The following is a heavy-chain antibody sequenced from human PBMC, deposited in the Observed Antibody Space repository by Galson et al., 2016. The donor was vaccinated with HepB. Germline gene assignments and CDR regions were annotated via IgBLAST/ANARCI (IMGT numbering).Heavy chain of an antibody. CDR1: GFPFDDYA. J-gene: IGHJ6*03. CDR2: ISWNSGRI. Sequence: SLRLSCAASGFPFDDYAMRWVRQAPGKGLEWVSRISWNSGRIDYAGSVKGRFTISRDNAKNSLYLQMNSLRAEDTALYYCAKSGGMNYYYYMDVWGKGTTVTVSS. V-gene: IGHV3-9*01. CDR3: AKSGGMNYYYYMDV. D-gene: IGHD1-26*01.